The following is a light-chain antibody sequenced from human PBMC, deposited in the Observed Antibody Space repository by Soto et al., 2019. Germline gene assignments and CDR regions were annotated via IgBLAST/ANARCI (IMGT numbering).Light chain of an antibody. CDR1: HSVSSSY. V-gene: IGKV3-20*01. J-gene: IGKJ2*01. CDR2: GAS. Sequence: EIVLTQSPGTLSLSPGERATLSCRASHSVSSSYLAWYQQKPGQAPRLLIYGASSRAPGIPDRFSGSGSGTDVTIPISRLEPEDFAVYYCQQYGSSPPYTFGQGTKLEIK. CDR3: QQYGSSPPYT.